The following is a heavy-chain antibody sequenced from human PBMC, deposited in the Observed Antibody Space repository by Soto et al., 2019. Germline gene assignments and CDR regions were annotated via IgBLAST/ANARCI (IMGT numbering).Heavy chain of an antibody. CDR1: GGSITSGGYY. V-gene: IGHV4-31*03. Sequence: SETLSLTCTVSGGSITSGGYYWSWIRQHPGKGLEWLGYIYDSGSTFYNPSLKSRITLSVDTSKNQFSLKLSSVTVADTAVYFCARKQAGYFYGIDYWGQGTRGT. D-gene: IGHD3-10*01. CDR2: IYDSGST. CDR3: ARKQAGYFYGIDY. J-gene: IGHJ4*02.